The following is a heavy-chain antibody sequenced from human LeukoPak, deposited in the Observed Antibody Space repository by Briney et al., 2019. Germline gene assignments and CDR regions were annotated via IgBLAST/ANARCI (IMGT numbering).Heavy chain of an antibody. Sequence: ASVKVSCKSSGYTFTTYGITWVRQAPGQGLEWMGWISTDNGDTNYAQKLQGRVTMTTDTSTSTAYMELRSLRSDDTAVYYCARDQEDYGGNLYYYYGMDVWGQGTTVTVSS. CDR2: ISTDNGDT. D-gene: IGHD4-23*01. V-gene: IGHV1-18*01. CDR1: GYTFTTYG. CDR3: ARDQEDYGGNLYYYYGMDV. J-gene: IGHJ6*02.